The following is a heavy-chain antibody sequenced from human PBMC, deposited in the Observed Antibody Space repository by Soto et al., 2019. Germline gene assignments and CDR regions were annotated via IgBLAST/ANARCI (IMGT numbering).Heavy chain of an antibody. CDR2: IYDSGVT. CDR1: GAVVTSGENY. J-gene: IGHJ3*01. CDR3: VRDLAHCYTGNV. D-gene: IGHD2-15*01. Sequence: PSDTLPLTCSVSGAVVTSGENYWSWVRQPPGKGLEWLGYIYDSGVTSYTPALKSRVTLSLDRPNNQVSLKLRSVTAADTAVYFCVRDLAHCYTGNVWCLGTLVT. V-gene: IGHV4-30-4*02.